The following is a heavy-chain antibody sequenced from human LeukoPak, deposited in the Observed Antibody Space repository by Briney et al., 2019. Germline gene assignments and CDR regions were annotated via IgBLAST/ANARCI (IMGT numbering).Heavy chain of an antibody. CDR2: IFYSGST. CDR1: GGSISTSNYY. V-gene: IGHV4-39*07. D-gene: IGHD6-19*01. Sequence: SETLSLTCTVSGGSISTSNYYWGWIRQPPGKGLEWIGNIFYSGSTYYSPSLRSRVTISLDTSRNQFSLKLNSVTAADTAVYYCGVIAVAGTEYYFDYWGQGTLVTVSS. CDR3: GVIAVAGTEYYFDY. J-gene: IGHJ4*02.